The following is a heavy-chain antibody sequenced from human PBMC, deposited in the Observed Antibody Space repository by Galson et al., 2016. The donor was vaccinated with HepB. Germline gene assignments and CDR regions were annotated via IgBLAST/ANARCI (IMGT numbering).Heavy chain of an antibody. Sequence: SLRLSCAASGFIFRNYAMSWVRQAPGKGLQYVAGISGSGGTTWYGESLKGRLSISRDNSKNTMYLEMNSLRGDDTAVYYCVKDLYDPLVNGPTDYGMDVWGQGTTVAVSS. CDR3: VKDLYDPLVNGPTDYGMDV. CDR2: ISGSGGTT. CDR1: GFIFRNYA. J-gene: IGHJ6*02. D-gene: IGHD2/OR15-2a*01. V-gene: IGHV3-23*01.